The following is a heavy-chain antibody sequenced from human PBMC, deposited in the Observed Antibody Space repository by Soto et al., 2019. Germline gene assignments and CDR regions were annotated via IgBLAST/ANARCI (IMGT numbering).Heavy chain of an antibody. D-gene: IGHD5-18*01. J-gene: IGHJ4*02. CDR3: ARTYVDTAMAHDY. Sequence: SETLSLTCAVYGGSFSGYYWSWIRQPPGKGLEWIGEINHSGSTNYNPSLKSRVTISVDTSKNQFSLKLSSVTAADTAVYYCARTYVDTAMAHDYWGQGTLVTVSS. V-gene: IGHV4-34*01. CDR2: INHSGST. CDR1: GGSFSGYY.